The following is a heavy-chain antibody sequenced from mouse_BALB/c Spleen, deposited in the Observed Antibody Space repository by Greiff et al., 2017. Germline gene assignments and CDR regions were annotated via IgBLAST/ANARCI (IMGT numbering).Heavy chain of an antibody. J-gene: IGHJ2*01. V-gene: IGHV5-6-5*01. CDR2: ISSGGST. CDR1: GFTFSSYA. D-gene: IGHD2-1*01. Sequence: EVQVVESGGGLVKPGGSLKLSCAASGFTFSSYAMSWVRQTPEKRLEWVASISSGGSTYYPDSVKGRFTISRDNARNILYLQMSSLRSEDTAMYYCARRNSHFDDWGQGTTLTVSS. CDR3: ARRNSHFDD.